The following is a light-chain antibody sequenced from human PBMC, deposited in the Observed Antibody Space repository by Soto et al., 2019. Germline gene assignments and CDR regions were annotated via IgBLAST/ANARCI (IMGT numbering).Light chain of an antibody. Sequence: EIVLTQPPATLSLSPGQRATLSCGASQSVSNRLAWYQQKPGLAPRLLSYDASSRATGIPDRFTGSGSGTDFTLTISRLEPEDFAVYYCQQYAGSPLTFGGGTNVEIK. J-gene: IGKJ4*01. CDR3: QQYAGSPLT. CDR2: DAS. CDR1: QSVSNR. V-gene: IGKV3D-20*01.